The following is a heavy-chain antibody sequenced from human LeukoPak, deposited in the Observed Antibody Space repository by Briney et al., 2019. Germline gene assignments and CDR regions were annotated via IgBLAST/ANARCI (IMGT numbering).Heavy chain of an antibody. V-gene: IGHV3-30*18. CDR3: AKDGSGYDLGRLSEFDY. J-gene: IGHJ4*02. CDR1: GFTFSSYG. D-gene: IGHD5-12*01. CDR2: ISYDGSNK. Sequence: GGSLRLSCAASGFTFSSYGMHWVRQAPGKGLEGVAVISYDGSNKYYADSVKGRFTISRDNSKNTLYLQMNSLRAEDTAVYYCAKDGSGYDLGRLSEFDYWGQGTLVTVSS.